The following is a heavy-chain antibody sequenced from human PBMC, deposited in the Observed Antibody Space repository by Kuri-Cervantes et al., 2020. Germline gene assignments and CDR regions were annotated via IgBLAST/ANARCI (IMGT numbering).Heavy chain of an antibody. Sequence: GGSLRLSCAASGFTFDDYAMHWVRQAPGKGLEWVSGISWNSGSIGYADSVKGRFTISRDNAKNSLYLQMNSLRAEDTALYYCAKGNIYSNYALFYWGQGTLVTVSS. D-gene: IGHD4-11*01. CDR1: GFTFDDYA. V-gene: IGHV3-9*01. CDR2: ISWNSGSI. J-gene: IGHJ4*02. CDR3: AKGNIYSNYALFY.